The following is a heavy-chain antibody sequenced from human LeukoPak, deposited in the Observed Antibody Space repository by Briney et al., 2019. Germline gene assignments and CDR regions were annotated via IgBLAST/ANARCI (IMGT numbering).Heavy chain of an antibody. Sequence: GRSLRLSCAASGFTFSSYAMHWVRQAPGKGLEWVAVISYDGSNKYYADSVKGRFTISRDNSKNTLYLQMNSLRAEDTAVYYCAKAPDDYYYDMDVWGQGTTVTVSS. CDR1: GFTFSSYA. CDR3: AKAPDDYYYDMDV. V-gene: IGHV3-30*04. CDR2: ISYDGSNK. J-gene: IGHJ6*02.